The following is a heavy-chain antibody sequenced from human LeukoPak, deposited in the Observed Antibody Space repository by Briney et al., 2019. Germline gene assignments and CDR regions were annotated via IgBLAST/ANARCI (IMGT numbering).Heavy chain of an antibody. CDR2: IKEDGSEK. D-gene: IGHD4-23*01. Sequence: GGSLRLSCAASGFNVSSNYMSWVRQAPGKGLEWVANIKEDGSEKFHVGSVRGRFTISRDNAKNSLFLQMNSLRAEDTAVYYCARESDFNGNFDAFDIWGQGTVVTVSS. CDR3: ARESDFNGNFDAFDI. V-gene: IGHV3-7*01. CDR1: GFNVSSNY. J-gene: IGHJ3*02.